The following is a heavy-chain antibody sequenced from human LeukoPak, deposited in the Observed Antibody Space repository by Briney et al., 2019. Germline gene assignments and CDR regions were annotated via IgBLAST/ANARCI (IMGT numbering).Heavy chain of an antibody. J-gene: IGHJ4*02. CDR3: AKDQGYDFWSGYPVPDY. CDR1: GFTFSSYA. CDR2: IRHDGSNK. V-gene: IGHV3-30*02. D-gene: IGHD3-3*01. Sequence: GGSLRLSCAASGFTFSSYAMHWVRQAPGKGLEWVAFIRHDGSNKYYADSVKGRFTISRDNSKNTLYLQMNSLRAEDTAVYYCAKDQGYDFWSGYPVPDYWGQGTLVTVSS.